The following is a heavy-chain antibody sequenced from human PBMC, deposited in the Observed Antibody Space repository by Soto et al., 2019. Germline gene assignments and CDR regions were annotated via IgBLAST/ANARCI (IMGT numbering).Heavy chain of an antibody. V-gene: IGHV3-48*04. Sequence: EVQLVESGGGLVQPGGSLRLSCAASGFTFSNYGMNWARQAPGRGLEWVTHINAPGETKSYSDSVKGRFTVSRDDVKNSLYLQMSSLRADDTAIYYCARDPEGINDFDYWGQGTLVTVSS. CDR3: ARDPEGINDFDY. CDR2: INAPGETK. D-gene: IGHD2-21*01. J-gene: IGHJ4*02. CDR1: GFTFSNYG.